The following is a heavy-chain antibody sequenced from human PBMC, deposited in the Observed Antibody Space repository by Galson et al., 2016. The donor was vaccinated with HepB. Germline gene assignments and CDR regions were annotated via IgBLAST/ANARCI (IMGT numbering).Heavy chain of an antibody. Sequence: SLRLSCATSGFRFADHAMHWVRQVPGKGLEWVSGISWNSGGTGYADSVKGRFTISRDNAKNSLNLQINSLRPEDTALYFCAKGRYSNSVLDWFDSWGQGTLVSVSS. J-gene: IGHJ5*01. CDR1: GFRFADHA. CDR2: ISWNSGGT. V-gene: IGHV3-9*01. CDR3: AKGRYSNSVLDWFDS. D-gene: IGHD2/OR15-2a*01.